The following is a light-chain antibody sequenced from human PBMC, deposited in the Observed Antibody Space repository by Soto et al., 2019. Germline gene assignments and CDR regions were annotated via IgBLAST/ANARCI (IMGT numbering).Light chain of an antibody. Sequence: QMTQYPSTLSASVGDRVTITCRASQSISSWLAWYQQKPGKAPKLLIYDASSLESGVPSRFSGSGSGTEFTLTITSLQPDDFATYYCQQYNSYPWTFGQGTKVDIK. J-gene: IGKJ1*01. CDR3: QQYNSYPWT. CDR2: DAS. CDR1: QSISSW. V-gene: IGKV1-5*01.